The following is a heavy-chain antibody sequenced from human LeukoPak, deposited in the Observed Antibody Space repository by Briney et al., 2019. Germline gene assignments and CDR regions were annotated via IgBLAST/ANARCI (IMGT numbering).Heavy chain of an antibody. J-gene: IGHJ4*02. CDR1: GFTFSNYA. D-gene: IGHD2-2*01. CDR3: AKGIAGSRSSSSPDY. V-gene: IGHV3-23*01. Sequence: GGSLRLSCAASGFTFSNYAMSWVRQAPGKGLQWVSAISGSDGSTNFADSVRGRFTISRDNSKNTLYLQIDSLRAEDTAIYYCAKGIAGSRSSSSPDYWGQGTLVTVSS. CDR2: ISGSDGST.